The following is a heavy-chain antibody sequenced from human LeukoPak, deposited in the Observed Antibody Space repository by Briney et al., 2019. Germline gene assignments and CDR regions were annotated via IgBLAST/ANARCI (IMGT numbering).Heavy chain of an antibody. V-gene: IGHV4-30-4*08. CDR1: GGSISSGDYY. CDR3: ARVVVGDPYYYGSGGGEAFDI. J-gene: IGHJ3*02. Sequence: SQTLSLTCTVSGGSISSGDYYWSWIRQPPGKGLEWIGYIYYSGSTYYTPSLKSRVTISVDTSKNQFSLKLSSVTAADTAVYYCARVVVGDPYYYGSGGGEAFDIWGQGTMVTVSS. D-gene: IGHD3-10*01. CDR2: IYYSGST.